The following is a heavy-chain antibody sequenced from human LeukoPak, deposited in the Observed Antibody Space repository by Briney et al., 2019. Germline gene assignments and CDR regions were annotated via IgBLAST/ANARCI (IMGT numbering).Heavy chain of an antibody. CDR3: ASRFVSTTVRGVIRDY. CDR2: IYHSGST. V-gene: IGHV4-38-2*01. J-gene: IGHJ4*02. CDR1: GYSISSGYY. D-gene: IGHD3-10*01. Sequence: SETLSLTCAVSGYSISSGYYWGWIRQPPGKGLEWIGSIYHSGSTYYNPSLKSRVTISVDTSKNQFSLKLSSVTAADTAVYYCASRFVSTTVRGVIRDYWGQGTLVTVSS.